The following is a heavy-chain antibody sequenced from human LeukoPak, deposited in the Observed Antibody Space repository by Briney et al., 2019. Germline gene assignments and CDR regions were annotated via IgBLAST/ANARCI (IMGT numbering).Heavy chain of an antibody. Sequence: GSLRLSCAASGFTFSSYSMNWVRQAPGKGLEWVSYISSSSSTIYYADSVKGHFTISRDNSKNTVYLQMNSLSAEDTAVYYCAKNGDRGAYCSGGTCYPYYYYYMDVWGKGTTVTISS. CDR1: GFTFSSYS. CDR3: AKNGDRGAYCSGGTCYPYYYYYMDV. D-gene: IGHD2-15*01. J-gene: IGHJ6*03. CDR2: ISSSSSTI. V-gene: IGHV3-48*01.